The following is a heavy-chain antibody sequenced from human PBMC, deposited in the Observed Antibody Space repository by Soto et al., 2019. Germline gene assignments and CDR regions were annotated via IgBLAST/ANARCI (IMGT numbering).Heavy chain of an antibody. V-gene: IGHV4-61*01. CDR3: ARISYWVKDY. D-gene: IGHD2-8*02. J-gene: IGHJ4*02. CDR2: FYYTGTT. Sequence: RSETLSLTCTVSGASLSSGSYYWSWIRQPPGKGLEWIGYFYYTGTTKYNPSLESRVTISADTSKNQFSLNLTSVTAADTAVYYCARISYWVKDYWGQGALVTVSS. CDR1: GASLSSGSYY.